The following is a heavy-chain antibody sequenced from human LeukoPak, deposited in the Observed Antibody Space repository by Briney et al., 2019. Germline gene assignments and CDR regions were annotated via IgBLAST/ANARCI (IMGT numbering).Heavy chain of an antibody. CDR1: GGSISSYY. Sequence: SETLSLTCTVSGGSISSYYWSWIRQPPGKGLEWIGYIYYSGSTSYNPSLKSRVTISVDTSKNQFSLKLSSVTAADTAVYYCARRNGGFDPWGQGTLVTVSS. J-gene: IGHJ5*02. V-gene: IGHV4-59*01. D-gene: IGHD2-8*01. CDR3: ARRNGGFDP. CDR2: IYYSGST.